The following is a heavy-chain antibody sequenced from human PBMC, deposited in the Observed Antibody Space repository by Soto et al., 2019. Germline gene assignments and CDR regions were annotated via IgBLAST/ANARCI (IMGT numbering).Heavy chain of an antibody. Sequence: PSETLSLTCTVSGGSISSYYWSWIRQPPGKGLEWIGSIYYSGSTYYNPSLKSRVTISVDTSKNQFSLKLSSVTAADTAVYYCARLKGYYYDSSGYLEGPYDVFDIWGQETMVTVSS. CDR1: GGSISSYY. CDR2: IYYSGST. J-gene: IGHJ3*02. CDR3: ARLKGYYYDSSGYLEGPYDVFDI. V-gene: IGHV4-39*01. D-gene: IGHD3-22*01.